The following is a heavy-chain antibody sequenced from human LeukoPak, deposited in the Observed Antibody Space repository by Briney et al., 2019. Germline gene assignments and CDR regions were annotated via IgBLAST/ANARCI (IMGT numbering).Heavy chain of an antibody. V-gene: IGHV3-23*01. D-gene: IGHD2-21*02. CDR3: AKNPSDSIFYGMDV. Sequence: GGSLRLSCAASGFTFSSYAVSWVRQAPGKGLEWVSAISGSGGNTHYADSVKGRFTISRDNSKNTLYLQMNSLRAEDTAVYYCAKNPSDSIFYGMDVWGQGTTVTVSS. CDR2: ISGSGGNT. CDR1: GFTFSSYA. J-gene: IGHJ6*02.